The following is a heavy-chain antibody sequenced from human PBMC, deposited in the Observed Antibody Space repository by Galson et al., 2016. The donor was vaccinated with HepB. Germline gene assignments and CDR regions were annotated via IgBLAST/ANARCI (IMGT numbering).Heavy chain of an antibody. CDR2: IHSDGSST. Sequence: SLRLSCAASGFTLSSSAMSWVRQAPGKGLEWVSAIHSDGSSTDHADSVKGRFTISRDNSKNTLYLQMHSLRAEDTAVYYCARDPESMVTLDHWGQGTLVTVSS. J-gene: IGHJ4*02. CDR1: GFTLSSSA. V-gene: IGHV3-74*01. CDR3: ARDPESMVTLDH. D-gene: IGHD4/OR15-4a*01.